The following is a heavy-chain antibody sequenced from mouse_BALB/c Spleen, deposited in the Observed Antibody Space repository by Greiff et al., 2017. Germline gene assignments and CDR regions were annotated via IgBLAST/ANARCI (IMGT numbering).Heavy chain of an antibody. CDR2: INPYNDGT. Sequence: EVQLQQSGPELVKPGASVKLSCKASGYTFTSYVMHWVKQKPGQGLEWIGYINPYNDGTKYNEKFKGKATLTSDKSSSTAYMELSSLTSEDSAVYYCARVELWLGREWHFDVWGAETTVTVSS. V-gene: IGHV1-14*01. J-gene: IGHJ1*01. D-gene: IGHD2-2*01. CDR1: GYTFTSYV. CDR3: ARVELWLGREWHFDV.